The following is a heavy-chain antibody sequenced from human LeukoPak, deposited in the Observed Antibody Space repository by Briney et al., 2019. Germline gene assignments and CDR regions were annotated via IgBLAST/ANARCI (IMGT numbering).Heavy chain of an antibody. D-gene: IGHD3-22*01. CDR1: GFTFGSYA. Sequence: GGSLRLSCAASGFTFGSYAMSWVRQAPGKGLEWVSANSGSGGSSYYADSVKGRFTISRDRSKNTLYLQMNSMRAEDTAVYYCAKARYYSDSSGYSGLDYWGQGTLVTVSS. CDR2: NSGSGGSS. J-gene: IGHJ4*02. V-gene: IGHV3-23*01. CDR3: AKARYYSDSSGYSGLDY.